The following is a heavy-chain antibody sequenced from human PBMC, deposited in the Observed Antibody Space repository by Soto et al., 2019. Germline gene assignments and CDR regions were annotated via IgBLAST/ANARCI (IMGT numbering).Heavy chain of an antibody. V-gene: IGHV4-34*01. CDR1: GGSFSGYY. D-gene: IGHD2-8*02. CDR2: INHSGST. J-gene: IGHJ4*02. Sequence: SETLSLTCAVYGGSFSGYYWTWIRQPPGTGLGWSGEINHSGSTNYNPSLKSRVTISVDTSKNQFSLKLTSVTAADTAVYYGARDKITGLFDYWGQGTLVTVSS. CDR3: ARDKITGLFDY.